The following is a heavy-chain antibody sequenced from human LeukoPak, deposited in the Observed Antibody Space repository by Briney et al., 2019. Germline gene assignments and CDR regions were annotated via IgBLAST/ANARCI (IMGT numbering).Heavy chain of an antibody. CDR1: GFTFSSYA. J-gene: IGHJ6*04. CDR3: AKNPPDTVVLPGGYFNYYGVGV. D-gene: IGHD2-2*01. Sequence: GGSLRLSCAVSGFTFSSYAMSWVRQAPGKGLEWVSGISGSGGRTYYADSVKDHFTISRDNSKNTLYLQMNSLRAEDTAVYYCAKNPPDTVVLPGGYFNYYGVGVWGKGTTVTVSS. V-gene: IGHV3-23*01. CDR2: ISGSGGRT.